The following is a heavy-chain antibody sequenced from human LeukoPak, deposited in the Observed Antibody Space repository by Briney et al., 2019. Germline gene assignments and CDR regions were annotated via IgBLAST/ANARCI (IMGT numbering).Heavy chain of an antibody. J-gene: IGHJ4*02. CDR1: GYTFTSYG. Sequence: ASVKVSCKASGYTFTSYGISGVRQAPGQELEWMGWISAYNGNTNYAQKLQGRVTMTTDTSTSTAYMELRSLRSDDTAVYYCARDQYYDSSGYFDYWGQGTLVTVSS. D-gene: IGHD3-22*01. V-gene: IGHV1-18*01. CDR2: ISAYNGNT. CDR3: ARDQYYDSSGYFDY.